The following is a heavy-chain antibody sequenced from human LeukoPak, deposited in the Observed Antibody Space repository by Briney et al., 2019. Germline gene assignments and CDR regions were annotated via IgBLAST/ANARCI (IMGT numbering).Heavy chain of an antibody. V-gene: IGHV1-46*01. Sequence: GASVKVSCKASGYTFTSYYMHWVRQAPGQGLEWMGIINPSGGSTSYAQKFQGRVTMTRDMSTSTVYMELSSLRSEDTAVYYCARDEGYCSGGSCYGLDYWGQGTLVTVSS. D-gene: IGHD2-15*01. J-gene: IGHJ4*02. CDR1: GYTFTSYY. CDR3: ARDEGYCSGGSCYGLDY. CDR2: INPSGGST.